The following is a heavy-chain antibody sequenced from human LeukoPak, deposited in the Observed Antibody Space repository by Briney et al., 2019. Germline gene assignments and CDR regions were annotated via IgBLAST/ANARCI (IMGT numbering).Heavy chain of an antibody. J-gene: IGHJ5*02. CDR1: GGTFSSYA. D-gene: IGHD2-15*01. CDR3: ARVPVSQGVVRFDP. Sequence: ASVKVSCKASGGTFSSYAISWVRQAPGQGLEWMGGIIPIFGTANYAQKFQGRVTITTDESTSTAYMELSSLRSEDTAVYYCARVPVSQGVVRFDPWGQGTLVTVSS. V-gene: IGHV1-69*05. CDR2: IIPIFGTA.